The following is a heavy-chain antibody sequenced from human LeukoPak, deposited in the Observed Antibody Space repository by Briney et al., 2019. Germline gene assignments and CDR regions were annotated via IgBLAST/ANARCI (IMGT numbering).Heavy chain of an antibody. Sequence: SETLSLTCTVSGGAISSYYWSWIRQPAGKGLEWIGRIYTSGSTNYNPSLKSRVTMSVDTSKNQFSLKLSSVTAADTAVYYCARERGAAVGGGNYYYGMDVWGQGTTVTVSS. J-gene: IGHJ6*02. CDR1: GGAISSYY. V-gene: IGHV4-4*07. D-gene: IGHD1-26*01. CDR3: ARERGAAVGGGNYYYGMDV. CDR2: IYTSGST.